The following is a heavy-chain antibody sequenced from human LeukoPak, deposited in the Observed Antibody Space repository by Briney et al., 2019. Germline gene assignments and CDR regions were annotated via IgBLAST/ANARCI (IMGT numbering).Heavy chain of an antibody. D-gene: IGHD5-18*01. CDR2: IKQERGQE. V-gene: IGHV3-7*03. Sequence: GGSLRLSCGASGFTFSNAWMSWVRQAPGKGLEWVANIKQERGQEYYVDSVKGRFTISKDSAKNSLYLQMNSLRVEDTAMYYCASLDTAKQPLANHWGQGTLVTVSS. CDR3: ASLDTAKQPLANH. CDR1: GFTFSNAW. J-gene: IGHJ5*02.